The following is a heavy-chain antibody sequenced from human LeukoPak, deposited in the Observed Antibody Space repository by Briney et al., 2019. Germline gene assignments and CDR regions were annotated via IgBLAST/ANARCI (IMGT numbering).Heavy chain of an antibody. CDR1: GYTLTELS. CDR2: FDPEDGET. J-gene: IGHJ4*02. V-gene: IGHV1-24*01. D-gene: IGHD3-10*01. Sequence: ASVKVSCKVSGYTLTELSMHWVRQAPGKGLEWMGGFDPEDGETIYAQKFQGRVTMNEDTSTDTAYMELSCLRSEDTAVYYCATDLYYSLDYWGQGTLVTVSS. CDR3: ATDLYYSLDY.